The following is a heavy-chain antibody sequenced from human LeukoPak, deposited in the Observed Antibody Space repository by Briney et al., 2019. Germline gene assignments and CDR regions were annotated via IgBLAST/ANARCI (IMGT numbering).Heavy chain of an antibody. CDR1: GFTFSSYA. CDR2: ISYDGSNK. J-gene: IGHJ4*02. V-gene: IGHV3-30-3*01. CDR3: ARDPGYSYGLPSY. D-gene: IGHD5-18*01. Sequence: GRSLRLSCAASGFTFSSYAMHWVRQAPGKGLEWVAVISYDGSNKYYADSVKGRFTISRDNSKNTLYLQMNSLRAEDTAVYYCARDPGYSYGLPSYWGQGTLVTVSS.